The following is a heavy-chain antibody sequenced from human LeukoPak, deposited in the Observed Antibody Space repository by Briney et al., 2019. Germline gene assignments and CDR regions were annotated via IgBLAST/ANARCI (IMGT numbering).Heavy chain of an antibody. J-gene: IGHJ3*02. Sequence: PSETLSLTCTVSGGSISNYYWSWIRQPPGKGLEWIGYIYYSGSTNYSLSLKSRVTISVDTSKNQFSLKLSSVTAADTAVYYCTRQRPDYYGSGSLDAFDIWGQGTMVTVSS. V-gene: IGHV4-59*08. CDR2: IYYSGST. D-gene: IGHD3-10*01. CDR3: TRQRPDYYGSGSLDAFDI. CDR1: GGSISNYY.